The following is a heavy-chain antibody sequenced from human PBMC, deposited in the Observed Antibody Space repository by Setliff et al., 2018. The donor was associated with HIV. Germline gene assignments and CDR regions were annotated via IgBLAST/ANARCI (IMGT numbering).Heavy chain of an antibody. CDR3: ARGSYTVRIDY. J-gene: IGHJ4*02. D-gene: IGHD3-10*01. Sequence: SETLSLTCTVSGGSITSGSYYWSWIRQPAGKGLEWIGRIYSNGRTTHNPSLKSRVTISRDTSENQFSLRLSSVTAAGTAVYYCARGSYTVRIDYWGQGTRGTVSS. CDR1: GGSITSGSYY. CDR2: IYSNGRT. V-gene: IGHV4-61*02.